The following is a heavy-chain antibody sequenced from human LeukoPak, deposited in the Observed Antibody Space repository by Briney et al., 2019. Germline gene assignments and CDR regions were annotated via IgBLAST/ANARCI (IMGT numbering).Heavy chain of an antibody. D-gene: IGHD6-19*01. J-gene: IGHJ6*03. CDR3: TTSGGYSSGWFYDYYYYYMDV. Sequence: GGSLRLSCAASGFTFSNAWMSWVRKAPGQGLEWVGRIKSKTDGGTTDYAAPVKGRFTISRDDSKNTLYLQMNSLKTEDTAVYYCTTSGGYSSGWFYDYYYYYMDVWGKGTTVTVSS. CDR2: IKSKTDGGTT. CDR1: GFTFSNAW. V-gene: IGHV3-15*01.